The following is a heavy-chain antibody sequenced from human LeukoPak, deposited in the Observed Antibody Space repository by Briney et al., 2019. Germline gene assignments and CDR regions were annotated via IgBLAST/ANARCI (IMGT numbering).Heavy chain of an antibody. CDR2: ISAYNGNT. CDR1: GYTFTSHG. D-gene: IGHD3-22*01. CDR3: ARNSYDSSGYYPLSGVYYYYYYGMDV. J-gene: IGHJ6*02. V-gene: IGHV1-18*01. Sequence: ASVKVPCKATGYTFTSHGISWVRQAPGQGLEWMGWISAYNGNTNYAQKLQGRVTMTTDTSTSTAYMELRSLRSDDTAVYYCARNSYDSSGYYPLSGVYYYYYYGMDVWGQGTTVTVSS.